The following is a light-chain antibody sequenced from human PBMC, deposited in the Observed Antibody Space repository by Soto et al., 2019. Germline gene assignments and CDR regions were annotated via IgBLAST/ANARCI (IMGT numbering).Light chain of an antibody. V-gene: IGKV3-20*01. J-gene: IGKJ1*01. Sequence: EIVLTQSPGTLSLSPGERATLSCRASQSVSSSYLAWYQQKPGQAPRLIIYGASNRATGIPSRFSGSGSGTDFTLTISRLEPEDIAVYYCQQYGFSRTFGQGTKVEIK. CDR3: QQYGFSRT. CDR2: GAS. CDR1: QSVSSSY.